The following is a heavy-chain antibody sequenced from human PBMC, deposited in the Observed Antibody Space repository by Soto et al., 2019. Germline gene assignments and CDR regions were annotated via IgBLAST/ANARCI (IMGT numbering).Heavy chain of an antibody. CDR3: ARAFPPDCSSTSCYFDGMDV. V-gene: IGHV3-21*01. CDR2: ISSSSSYI. D-gene: IGHD2-2*01. Sequence: PGGSLRLSCEASGFTFSSYSMNWVRQAPGKGLEWVSSISSSSSYIYYADSVKGRFTISRDNAKNSLYLQMNSLRAEDTAVYYCARAFPPDCSSTSCYFDGMDVWGQGTTVTVSS. CDR1: GFTFSSYS. J-gene: IGHJ6*02.